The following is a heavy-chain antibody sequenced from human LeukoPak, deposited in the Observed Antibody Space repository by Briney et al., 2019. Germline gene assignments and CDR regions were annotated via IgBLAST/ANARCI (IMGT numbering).Heavy chain of an antibody. J-gene: IGHJ4*02. CDR2: MNPNSGNT. V-gene: IGHV1-8*01. CDR3: ARDDVGSSSWSS. Sequence: ASVKVSCEASGYTFTSYDINWVRQATGQGLEWMGWMNPNSGNTGYAQKFQGRVTMTRNTSISTAYVELSSLRSEDTAVYYCARDDVGSSSWSSWGQGTLVTVSS. D-gene: IGHD6-13*01. CDR1: GYTFTSYD.